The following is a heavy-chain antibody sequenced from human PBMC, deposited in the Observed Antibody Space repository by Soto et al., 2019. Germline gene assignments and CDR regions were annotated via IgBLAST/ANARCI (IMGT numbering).Heavy chain of an antibody. CDR3: ARHPHPLKWWTGSYSLRFDY. D-gene: IGHD1-26*01. CDR2: IYPGDSDT. J-gene: IGHJ4*02. CDR1: GYSFSSYW. V-gene: IGHV5-51*01. Sequence: EVQLVQSGAEVKKPGESLKISCKGSGYSFSSYWIGWVRQMPGKGLEWMGIIYPGDSDTRYSPSFQGQVTISADKSINTAYLQWSSLKASDTAMFYCARHPHPLKWWTGSYSLRFDYWGQGTLVTVSS.